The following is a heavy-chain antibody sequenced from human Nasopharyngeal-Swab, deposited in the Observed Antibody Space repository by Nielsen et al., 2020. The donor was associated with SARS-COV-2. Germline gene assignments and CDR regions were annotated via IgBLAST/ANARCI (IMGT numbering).Heavy chain of an antibody. CDR1: GGSISSYY. V-gene: IGHV4-59*01. CDR2: IYYSGST. CDR3: ARDGEIAAAPYYYYYYGMDV. Sequence: SETLSLTCTVSGGSISSYYWSWIRQPPGKGLEWIGYIYYSGSTNYNPSLKSRVTISVDTSKNQFSLKLSSVTAADTAVYYCARDGEIAAAPYYYYYYGMDVWGQGTTVTVSS. J-gene: IGHJ6*02. D-gene: IGHD6-13*01.